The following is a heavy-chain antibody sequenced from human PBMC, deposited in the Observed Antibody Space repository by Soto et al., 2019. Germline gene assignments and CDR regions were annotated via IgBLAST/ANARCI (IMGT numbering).Heavy chain of an antibody. CDR2: IYHSGST. CDR1: GYSISSGYY. Sequence: SETLSLTCAVSGYSISSGYYWGWIRQPPGKGLEWIGSIYHSGSTYYNPSLKSRVTISVDTSKNQFSLKLSSVTAADTAVYYCARGIMVELRRGNQNWFDPWGQGTLVTVSS. CDR3: ARGIMVELRRGNQNWFDP. J-gene: IGHJ5*02. D-gene: IGHD1-7*01. V-gene: IGHV4-38-2*01.